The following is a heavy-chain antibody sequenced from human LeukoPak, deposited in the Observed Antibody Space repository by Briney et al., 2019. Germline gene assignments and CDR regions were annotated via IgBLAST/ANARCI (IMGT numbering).Heavy chain of an antibody. V-gene: IGHV3-11*05. CDR2: TSDSSSNYI. J-gene: IGHJ4*02. D-gene: IGHD3-9*01. Sequence: GGSLRLSCEASGFTFSDYYMSWIRQAPGKGLEWVSSTSDSSSNYIYYADSVRGRFTLSRDNAKKTLYLQMNSLRAEDTAVYYCARDRTNLLAGYYFYWGQGTLVTVSS. CDR1: GFTFSDYY. CDR3: ARDRTNLLAGYYFY.